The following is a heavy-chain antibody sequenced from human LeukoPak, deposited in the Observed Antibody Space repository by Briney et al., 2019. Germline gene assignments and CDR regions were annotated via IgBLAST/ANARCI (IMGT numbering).Heavy chain of an antibody. J-gene: IGHJ4*02. Sequence: SETLSLTCTVSGGSISSSSYYWGWIRQPPGKGLEWIGSIYYSGSTYYNPSLKSRVTISVDTSKNQFSLKLSSVTAADTAVYYCARQSSIAARLPRAYYFDYWGQGTLVTVSS. V-gene: IGHV4-39*01. D-gene: IGHD6-6*01. CDR3: ARQSSIAARLPRAYYFDY. CDR1: GGSISSSSYY. CDR2: IYYSGST.